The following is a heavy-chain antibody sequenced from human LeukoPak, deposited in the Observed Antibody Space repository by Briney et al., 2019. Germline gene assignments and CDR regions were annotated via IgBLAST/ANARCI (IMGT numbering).Heavy chain of an antibody. Sequence: GGSLRLSCAASGFTFSGSAMHWVRQASGKGLEWVGRIRSKANNYATAYAASVKGRFTISRDDSKNTAYLQMNSLKTEDTAVYYCTHWDPIVAAYWGQGTLVTVSS. CDR1: GFTFSGSA. CDR3: THWDPIVAAY. CDR2: IRSKANNYAT. D-gene: IGHD3-22*01. J-gene: IGHJ4*02. V-gene: IGHV3-73*01.